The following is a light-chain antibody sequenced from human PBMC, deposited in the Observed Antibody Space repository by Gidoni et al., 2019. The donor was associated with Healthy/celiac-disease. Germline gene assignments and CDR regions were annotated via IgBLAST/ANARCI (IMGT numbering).Light chain of an antibody. CDR3: QQRSNWPPE. J-gene: IGKJ5*01. V-gene: IGKV3-11*01. Sequence: VFTQSPATLSLSPGERATLSCRASQSVSSYLAWYQQKPGQAPRLLIYDASNRATGIPARFSGSGSGTDFTLTISSLEPEDFAVYYCQQRSNWPPEFXQXTRLEIK. CDR2: DAS. CDR1: QSVSSY.